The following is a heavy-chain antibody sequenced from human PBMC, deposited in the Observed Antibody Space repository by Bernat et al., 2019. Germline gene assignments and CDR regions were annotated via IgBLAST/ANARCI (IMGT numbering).Heavy chain of an antibody. D-gene: IGHD2-15*01. J-gene: IGHJ3*02. Sequence: QVQLAESGGGVVQPGRSLRLSCEASGFTFSSYGMHWVRQSPGKGLEWVEVIWYGDGNYKFYADSVKGRFTISRDNAHDTLYLQMNSLTAEDTAVYYCARTYCSGGGCCGAFDTWGQGTLVTVSS. CDR2: IWYGDGNYK. CDR3: ARTYCSGGGCCGAFDT. V-gene: IGHV3-33*01. CDR1: GFTFSSYG.